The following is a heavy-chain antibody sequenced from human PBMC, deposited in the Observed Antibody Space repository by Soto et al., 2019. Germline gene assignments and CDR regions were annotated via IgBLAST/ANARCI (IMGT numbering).Heavy chain of an antibody. CDR3: ARAVFGEPLSYYGMDV. D-gene: IGHD3-10*02. J-gene: IGHJ6*02. V-gene: IGHV1-3*01. CDR1: GYTFTSYA. Sequence: QVQLVQSGAEVKKPGASVKVSCKASGYTFTSYAMHWVRQAPGQRLEWMGWINAGNGNTKYSQKFQGRVTITRDTSASTAYMERSSLRSEDSAGYYCARAVFGEPLSYYGMDVWGQGTTVTVSS. CDR2: INAGNGNT.